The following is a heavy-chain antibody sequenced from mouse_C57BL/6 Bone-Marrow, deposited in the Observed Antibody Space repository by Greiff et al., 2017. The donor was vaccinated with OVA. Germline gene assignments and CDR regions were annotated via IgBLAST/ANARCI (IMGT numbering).Heavy chain of an antibody. CDR3: APNWDGGY. V-gene: IGHV1-50*01. CDR1: GYTFTSYW. D-gene: IGHD4-1*01. J-gene: IGHJ2*01. Sequence: VQLQQSGAELVKPGASVKLSCKASGYTFTSYWMQWVKQRLGQGLEWIGEIDPSDSYTNYNQKFKGKATLTVDTSSSTAYMQLSSLTSEDSAVYYCAPNWDGGYWGQGTTLTVSS. CDR2: IDPSDSYT.